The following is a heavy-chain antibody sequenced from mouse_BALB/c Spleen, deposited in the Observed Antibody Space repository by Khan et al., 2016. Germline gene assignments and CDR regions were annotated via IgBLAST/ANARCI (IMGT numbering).Heavy chain of an antibody. CDR2: IRLKSDNYAT. CDR1: GFTFSSYW. J-gene: IGHJ2*01. Sequence: EVKLEESGGGLVQPGGSMKLSCVASGFTFSSYWMSWVRQSPEKGLEWVAEIRLKSDNYATHYAESVKGKFTISRDDSKSRLSLQMNSLRAEDTGIYYCTTGVPVYWGQGTTLTVAS. V-gene: IGHV6-6*02. CDR3: TTGVPVY.